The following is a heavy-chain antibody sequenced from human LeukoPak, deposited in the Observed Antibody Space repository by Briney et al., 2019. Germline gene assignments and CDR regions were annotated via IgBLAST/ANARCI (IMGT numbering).Heavy chain of an antibody. Sequence: SETLSLTCAVYGGSFSDYYWRWIHQPPGKGLEWIGVLHHSGSTNYNPSLKSRVTISADTSKNQISLQLSSVTAADAAVYYCARGRYYYDSSGPAWGYYYYGMDVWGQGTTVTVCS. J-gene: IGHJ6*02. D-gene: IGHD3-22*01. V-gene: IGHV4-34*01. CDR1: GGSFSDYY. CDR2: LHHSGST. CDR3: ARGRYYYDSSGPAWGYYYYGMDV.